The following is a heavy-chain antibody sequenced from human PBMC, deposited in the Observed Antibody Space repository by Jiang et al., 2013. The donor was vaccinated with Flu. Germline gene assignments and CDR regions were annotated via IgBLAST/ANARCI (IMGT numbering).Heavy chain of an antibody. D-gene: IGHD3-10*01. CDR3: ARRMSLLVRGYAYYYYGMDV. V-gene: IGHV4-39*01. CDR2: IYYSGST. Sequence: TVSGGSISSSSYYWGWIRQPPGKGLEWIGSIYYSGSTYYNPSLKSRVTISVDTSKNQFSLKLSSVTAADTAVYYCARRMSLLVRGYAYYYYGMDVWGQGTTVTVSS. CDR1: GGSISSSSYY. J-gene: IGHJ6*02.